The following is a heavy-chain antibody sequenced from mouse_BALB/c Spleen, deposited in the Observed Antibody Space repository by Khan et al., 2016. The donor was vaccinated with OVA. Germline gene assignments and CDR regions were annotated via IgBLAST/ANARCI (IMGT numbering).Heavy chain of an antibody. CDR3: APPSYDARNVKV. CDR1: GFKIKDNY. V-gene: IGHV14-3*02. Sequence: VQLQQSGAELLKPGASVRLSCTASGFKIKDNYIHWMKQRPEQGLEWIGRIAPANGNIKYGPKFQDKATITSDTSSNPSYLQPSSLTSEDTAVYYDAPPSYDARNVKVWGAGTTLTVSS. CDR2: IAPANGNI. D-gene: IGHD1-3*01. J-gene: IGHJ1*01.